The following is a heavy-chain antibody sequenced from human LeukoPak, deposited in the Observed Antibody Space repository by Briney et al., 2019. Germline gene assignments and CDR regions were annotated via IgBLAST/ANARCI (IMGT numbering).Heavy chain of an antibody. Sequence: SVKVSCKASGGTFSSYAISWVRQAPGQGLEWMGRITPILGIANYAQKFQGRVTITADKSTSTAYMELSSLRSEDTAVYYCASGGFGELLTDYWGQGTLVTVSS. CDR2: ITPILGIA. J-gene: IGHJ4*02. V-gene: IGHV1-69*04. CDR1: GGTFSSYA. CDR3: ASGGFGELLTDY. D-gene: IGHD3-10*01.